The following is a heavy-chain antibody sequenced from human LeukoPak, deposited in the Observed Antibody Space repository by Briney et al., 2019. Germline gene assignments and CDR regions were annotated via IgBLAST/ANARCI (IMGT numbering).Heavy chain of an antibody. CDR2: IYYSGST. J-gene: IGHJ4*02. D-gene: IGHD6-19*01. CDR3: ARESSGWAFDY. V-gene: IGHV4-59*01. CDR1: GDSINSYY. Sequence: SETLSLTCTASGDSINSYYWSWIRQPPGKGLEWIGYIYYSGSTNYNPSLKSRVTISVDTSRNQFSLRLTSVTAADTAVYYCARESSGWAFDYWGQGTPVTVSS.